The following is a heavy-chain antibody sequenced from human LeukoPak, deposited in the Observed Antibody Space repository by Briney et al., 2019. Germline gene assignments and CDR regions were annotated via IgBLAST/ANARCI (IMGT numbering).Heavy chain of an antibody. D-gene: IGHD3-9*01. V-gene: IGHV4-59*08. CDR1: GGSISSYY. CDR2: IYYSGST. Sequence: SETLSLTCTVSGGSISSYYWSWIRQPPGKGLEWIGYIYYSGSTNYNPSLKSRVTISVDTSKNQFSLKLSSVTAADTAVYYCARARPNYDILTGYTIRGYYFDYWGQGTLVTVSS. J-gene: IGHJ4*02. CDR3: ARARPNYDILTGYTIRGYYFDY.